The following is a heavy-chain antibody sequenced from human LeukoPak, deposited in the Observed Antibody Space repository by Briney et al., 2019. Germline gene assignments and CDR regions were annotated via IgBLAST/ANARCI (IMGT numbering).Heavy chain of an antibody. CDR1: GYIFTNYG. Sequence: GASVKVFCKASGYIFTNYGITWVRQAPGQGLEWMGWIYPYSGDTNYAQNFQGRVTMTRDTSISTAYMELSSLKSDDTAVYYCARDRNSGSSLDIWGQGTMLTVSS. CDR2: IYPYSGDT. V-gene: IGHV1-2*02. D-gene: IGHD6-6*01. J-gene: IGHJ3*02. CDR3: ARDRNSGSSLDI.